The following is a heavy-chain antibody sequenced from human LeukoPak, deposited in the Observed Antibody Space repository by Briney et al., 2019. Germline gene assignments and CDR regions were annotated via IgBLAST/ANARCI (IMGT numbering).Heavy chain of an antibody. D-gene: IGHD3-22*01. CDR2: IYPGDSDT. CDR1: GSSFTSYW. CDR3: ARTQKGYYDSSGYCGP. V-gene: IGHV5-51*01. J-gene: IGHJ3*01. Sequence: GASLKISFKGSGSSFTSYWIGWVRPLPGKGLEWMGIIYPGDSDTRYSPSFQGQVTISDDKSISTAYLQWSSLKASDTAMYYCARTQKGYYDSSGYCGPWGQGTMVTVSS.